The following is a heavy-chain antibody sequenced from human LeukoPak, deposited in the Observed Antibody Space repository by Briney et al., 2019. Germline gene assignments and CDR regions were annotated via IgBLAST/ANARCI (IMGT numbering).Heavy chain of an antibody. V-gene: IGHV1-46*02. J-gene: IGHJ4*02. CDR1: GYTFNGYY. D-gene: IGHD1-26*01. CDR3: ARGGSTKGRRFDY. CDR2: INPSGGST. Sequence: ASVKVSCKASGYTFNGYYMHWVRQAPGQGLEWMGIINPSGGSTSFAQKFQGRVTMTRDTSTSTVYMDLSSLRSEDTAFYYCARGGSTKGRRFDYWGQGTLVTVSS.